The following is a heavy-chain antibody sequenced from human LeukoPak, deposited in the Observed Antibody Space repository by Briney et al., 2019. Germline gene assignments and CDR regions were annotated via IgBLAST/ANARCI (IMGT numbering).Heavy chain of an antibody. D-gene: IGHD4-17*01. CDR1: GGSISSGGYY. J-gene: IGHJ4*02. CDR3: ARGPYGDYVGHDY. CDR2: IYYSGST. Sequence: TSQTLSLTCTVSGGSISSGGYYWSWIRQHPGKGLEWIGYIYYSGSTYYNPSLKSRVTISVDTSKNQFSLKLSSVTAADTAVYYCARGPYGDYVGHDYWGQGTLVTVSS. V-gene: IGHV4-31*03.